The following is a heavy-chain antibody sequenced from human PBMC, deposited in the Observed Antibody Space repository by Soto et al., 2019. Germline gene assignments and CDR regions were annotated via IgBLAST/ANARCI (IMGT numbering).Heavy chain of an antibody. D-gene: IGHD6-19*01. Sequence: GGSLRLSWAASGGMLSRDWKLGFRHAPEKELVWVSRINSDGSSTSYADSVKGRFTISRDNAKNTLYLQMNSLRAEDKAVYYCARSLYTSGPCAWWGQGTLVTVSS. CDR3: ARSLYTSGPCAW. CDR2: INSDGSST. J-gene: IGHJ4*02. V-gene: IGHV3-74*01. CDR1: GGMLSRDW.